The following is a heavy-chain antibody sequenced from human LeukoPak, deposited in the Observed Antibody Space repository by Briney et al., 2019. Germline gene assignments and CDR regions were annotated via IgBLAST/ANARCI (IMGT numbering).Heavy chain of an antibody. D-gene: IGHD2-15*01. CDR1: GGSFNNYY. Sequence: SETLSLTCTVPGGSFNNYYWNWIRQPAGKGLEWIGRIYSSGSTDYNPSLKSRVTMSVDTSKNQFSLNLTSVTAADSAVYYCARARGRLLLIDYWGQGTLVTASS. CDR3: ARARGRLLLIDY. CDR2: IYSSGST. V-gene: IGHV4-4*07. J-gene: IGHJ4*02.